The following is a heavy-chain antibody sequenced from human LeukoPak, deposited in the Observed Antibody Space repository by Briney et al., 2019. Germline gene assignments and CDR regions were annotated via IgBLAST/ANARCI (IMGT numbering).Heavy chain of an antibody. J-gene: IGHJ5*02. D-gene: IGHD3-22*01. CDR2: IYPGDSDT. CDR1: GYSFTSYW. V-gene: IGHV5-51*01. CDR3: ARKTDYYDSSGYFDP. Sequence: GESLKISCKGSGYSFTSYWIGWVRQMPGKGLEWMGVIYPGDSDTRYSPSFQGQVTISADNSLSTAYLQWSSLKASDTAMYYCARKTDYYDSSGYFDPWGQGTLVTVSS.